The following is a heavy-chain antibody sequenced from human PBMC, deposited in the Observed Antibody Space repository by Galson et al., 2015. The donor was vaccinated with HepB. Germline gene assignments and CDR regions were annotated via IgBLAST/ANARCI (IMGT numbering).Heavy chain of an antibody. CDR3: AKVTGTTAMAQFDH. CDR2: INPNTGGT. V-gene: IGHV1-2*02. J-gene: IGHJ4*02. CDR1: GYTFTGNY. D-gene: IGHD5-18*01. Sequence: SVKVSCKASGYTFTGNYLHWVRQAPGQGLEWMGWINPNTGGTYYPEKFQGRVTMTRDASISTAYMELSSLRSDDTTVYYCAKVTGTTAMAQFDHWGQGTLVTVSS.